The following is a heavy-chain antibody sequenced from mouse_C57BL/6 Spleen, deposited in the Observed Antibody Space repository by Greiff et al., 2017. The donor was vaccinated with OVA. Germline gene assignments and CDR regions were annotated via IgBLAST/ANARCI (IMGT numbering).Heavy chain of an antibody. J-gene: IGHJ1*03. D-gene: IGHD1-1*01. CDR3: ARIVDWYFDV. CDR2: INPNNGGT. CDR1: GYTFTDYY. V-gene: IGHV1-26*01. Sequence: VQLKQSGPELVKPGASVKISCKASGYTFTDYYMNWVKQSHGKSLEWIGDINPNNGGTSYNQKFKGKATLTVDKSSSTAYMELRSLTSEDSAVYYCARIVDWYFDVWGTGTTVTVSS.